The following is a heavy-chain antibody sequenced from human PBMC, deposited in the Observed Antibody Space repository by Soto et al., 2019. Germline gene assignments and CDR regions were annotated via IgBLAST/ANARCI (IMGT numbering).Heavy chain of an antibody. Sequence: SQTLSLTCAISGDSVSSNNAAWNWIRQSPSRGLEWLGRTYFRSKWYNDYAVSMKGRIIINPDTSKNQFSLQFNSVTPDETAVYYCAREEIATAYYWFDPWGQGTLVTVSS. CDR3: AREEIATAYYWFDP. CDR1: GDSVSSNNAA. V-gene: IGHV6-1*01. D-gene: IGHD6-13*01. J-gene: IGHJ5*02. CDR2: TYFRSKWYN.